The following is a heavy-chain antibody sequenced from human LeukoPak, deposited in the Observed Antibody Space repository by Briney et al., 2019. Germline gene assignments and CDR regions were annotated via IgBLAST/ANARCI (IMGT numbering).Heavy chain of an antibody. J-gene: IGHJ4*02. V-gene: IGHV3-7*01. CDR1: GFTFSSFY. CDR3: ATSFRDREEKIDY. D-gene: IGHD1-14*01. CDR2: IKQDGSET. Sequence: GGSLRLSCAASGFTFSSFYMGWVRQAPGKGLEWVANIKQDGSETHYVDSVKGRFTISRDNAKNSLYLQINSLRVEDTAVYYCATSFRDREEKIDYWGQGSLVTVSS.